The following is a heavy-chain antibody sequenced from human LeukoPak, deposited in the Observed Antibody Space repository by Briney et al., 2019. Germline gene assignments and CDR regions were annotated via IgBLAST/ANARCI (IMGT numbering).Heavy chain of an antibody. CDR3: ARGSRWLQFVPFDY. V-gene: IGHV3-48*03. J-gene: IGHJ4*02. D-gene: IGHD5-24*01. CDR1: GFTFSSYE. Sequence: GGSLRLSCAASGFTFSSYEMNWVRQAPGKGLEWVSYISSSGSTIYYADSVKGRFTISRDNAKNSLYLQMNSLRAEDTAVYYCARGSRWLQFVPFDYWGQGTLVTVSS. CDR2: ISSSGSTI.